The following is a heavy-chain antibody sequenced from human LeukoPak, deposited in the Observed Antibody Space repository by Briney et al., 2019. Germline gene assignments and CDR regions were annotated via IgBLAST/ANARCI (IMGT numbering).Heavy chain of an antibody. CDR2: ISYDGSNK. J-gene: IGHJ4*02. Sequence: GGSLRLACADSGFTFSSYAMHWVRQAPGKGLEWVAVISYDGSNKYYADSVKGRFTISRDNAKNTLYLQMNSLRAEDTAVYYCAKMYGGTYIGNWGQGTLVTVSA. V-gene: IGHV3-30*04. CDR1: GFTFSSYA. CDR3: AKMYGGTYIGN. D-gene: IGHD1-26*01.